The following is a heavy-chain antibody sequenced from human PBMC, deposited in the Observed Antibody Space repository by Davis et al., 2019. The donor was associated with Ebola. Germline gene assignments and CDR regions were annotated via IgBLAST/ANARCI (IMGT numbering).Heavy chain of an antibody. J-gene: IGHJ6*02. CDR1: GFTFSSYA. CDR3: ARRFIAARFLVVYGMDV. V-gene: IGHV3-11*01. CDR2: ISSSGSTI. D-gene: IGHD6-6*01. Sequence: GGSLRLSCAASGFTFSSYAMSWIRQAPGKGLEWVSYISSSGSTIYYADSVKGRFTISRDNAKNSLYLQMNSLRAEDTAVYYCARRFIAARFLVVYGMDVWGQGTTVTVSS.